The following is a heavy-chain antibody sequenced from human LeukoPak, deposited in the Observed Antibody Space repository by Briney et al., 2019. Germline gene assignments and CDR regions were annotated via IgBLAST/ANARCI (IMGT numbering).Heavy chain of an antibody. CDR1: GGSFSGYY. D-gene: IGHD2-2*01. CDR3: ARYQRYGDYIDY. CDR2: ISYSGST. V-gene: IGHV4-59*01. J-gene: IGHJ4*02. Sequence: SETLSLTCAVYGGSFSGYYWSWIRQPPGKGLQWIGYISYSGSTNYNPSLKSRVSISVDTSRNQFSLKLSSVTAADTAVYYCARYQRYGDYIDYWGQGTLVTVSS.